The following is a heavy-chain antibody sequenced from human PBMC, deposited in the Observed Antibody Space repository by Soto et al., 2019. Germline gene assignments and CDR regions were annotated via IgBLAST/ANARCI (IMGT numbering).Heavy chain of an antibody. D-gene: IGHD6-19*01. CDR1: GFTFSSYA. CDR3: AKSSVAGMEDFDY. J-gene: IGHJ4*02. V-gene: IGHV3-23*01. Sequence: GGSLRLSCASSGFTFSSYAMSWVRQAPGRGLEWVSAINGSGGSTYYADSVKGRFTISRDNSKNTLYLQMNSLRAEDTAVYYCAKSSVAGMEDFDYWGQGTLVTVSS. CDR2: INGSGGST.